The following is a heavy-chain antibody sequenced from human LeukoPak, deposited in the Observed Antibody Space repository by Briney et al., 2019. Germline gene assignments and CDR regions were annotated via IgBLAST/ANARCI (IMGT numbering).Heavy chain of an antibody. CDR3: ASGIAVAGIGLDV. J-gene: IGHJ6*02. Sequence: GESLKISCKGSGYSFTSYWIGWVRQMPGKGLEWMGIIYPGDSDTRYSPSFQGQVTISADKSISTAYLQWSSLKASDTTMYYCASGIAVAGIGLDVWGQGTTVTVSS. D-gene: IGHD6-19*01. V-gene: IGHV5-51*01. CDR1: GYSFTSYW. CDR2: IYPGDSDT.